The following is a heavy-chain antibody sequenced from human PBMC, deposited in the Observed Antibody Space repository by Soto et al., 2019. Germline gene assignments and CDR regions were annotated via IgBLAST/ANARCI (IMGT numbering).Heavy chain of an antibody. J-gene: IGHJ3*02. V-gene: IGHV4-59*08. Sequence: SETLSLTCTVSGGSISSYYWSWIRQPPGKGLEWIGYIYYSGSTNYNPSLKSRVTISVDTSKNQFSLKLSSVTAADTAVFYCSRAGDIVVVPAAIGFAFDIWGQGTMVTVSS. D-gene: IGHD2-2*02. CDR1: GGSISSYY. CDR3: SRAGDIVVVPAAIGFAFDI. CDR2: IYYSGST.